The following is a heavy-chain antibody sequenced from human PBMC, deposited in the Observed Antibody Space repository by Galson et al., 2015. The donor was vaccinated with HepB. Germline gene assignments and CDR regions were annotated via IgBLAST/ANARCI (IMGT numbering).Heavy chain of an antibody. CDR2: TYYRTEWHN. CDR1: GDSVSSNSAA. Sequence: CAISGDSVSSNSAAWNRIRQSPSRGLEWLGRTYYRTEWHNDYAESVKSRIAINPDTSKNQFSLKLSSVTAADTAVYYCARGRYMYYYDKRGSAFDYWGQGTLSPSPQ. J-gene: IGHJ4*02. CDR3: ARGRYMYYYDKRGSAFDY. V-gene: IGHV6-1*01. D-gene: IGHD3-22*01.